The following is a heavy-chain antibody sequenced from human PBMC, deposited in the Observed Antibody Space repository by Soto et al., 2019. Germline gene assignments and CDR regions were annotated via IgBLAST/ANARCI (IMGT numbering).Heavy chain of an antibody. D-gene: IGHD3-10*02. V-gene: IGHV3-53*02. CDR3: ARGATRDNMFECP. CDR2: IYSVGTT. J-gene: IGHJ4*02. CDR1: GFTVSSYY. Sequence: EVQLVETGGGLIQPGGSLRLSCAASGFTVSSYYMSWVRQAPGKGLEWVSVIYSVGTTYYADSVKGRFTISRGNSKNTLYLQMNNVRAEDTAVYYCARGATRDNMFECPWGQGTLVAVSS.